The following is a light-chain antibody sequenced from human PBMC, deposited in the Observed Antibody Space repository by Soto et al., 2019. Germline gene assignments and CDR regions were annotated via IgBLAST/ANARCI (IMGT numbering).Light chain of an antibody. CDR1: QSVSSSQ. J-gene: IGKJ1*01. CDR2: DAS. V-gene: IGKV3-20*01. Sequence: EIVLTQSPGTLSLFPGERATLSCRASQSVSSSQLAWYQQKPGQAPRLVIYDASTRATGIPDRFSGSGSGTDFTLTISRLEPEDFAVYHCQLYGSSPPWTFGQGTKVEIK. CDR3: QLYGSSPPWT.